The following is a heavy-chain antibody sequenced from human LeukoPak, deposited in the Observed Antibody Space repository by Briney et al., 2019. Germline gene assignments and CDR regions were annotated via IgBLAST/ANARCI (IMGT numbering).Heavy chain of an antibody. Sequence: GGSLRLSCAASGFTFSTYAMSWVRQAPGKGLEWVSAISGSGGSTYYADSVKGRFTISRDNSKNTLYLQMNSLRAEDTAVYYCAKEYDYVWGSYRYLARDAFDIWGQGTMVTVSS. J-gene: IGHJ3*02. CDR2: ISGSGGST. CDR1: GFTFSTYA. D-gene: IGHD3-16*02. CDR3: AKEYDYVWGSYRYLARDAFDI. V-gene: IGHV3-23*01.